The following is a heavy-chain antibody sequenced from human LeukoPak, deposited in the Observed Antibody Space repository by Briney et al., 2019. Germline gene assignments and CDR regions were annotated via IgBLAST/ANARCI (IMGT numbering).Heavy chain of an antibody. CDR1: GGSISTYY. CDR3: ARGKGDY. J-gene: IGHJ4*02. Sequence: SETLSLTCTVSGGSISTYYWSWIRQPPGKGLEWIGYIYYRGSTNYNPSLKSRVTILVDTSKNQFSLKLSSVTAADTAVYYCARGKGDYWGQGTLVTVSS. CDR2: IYYRGST. V-gene: IGHV4-59*12.